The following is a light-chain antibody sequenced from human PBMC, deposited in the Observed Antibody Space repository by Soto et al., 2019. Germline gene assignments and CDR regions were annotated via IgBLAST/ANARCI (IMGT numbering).Light chain of an antibody. J-gene: IGLJ2*01. V-gene: IGLV1-40*01. CDR1: SSNIGAGYD. Sequence: QAVVTQPPSVSGAPGQRVTISCTGSSSNIGAGYDVHWYQQLPGTAPKLLIYGNSNRPSGVPDRFSGSKSGTSASLAITGLQAEDEADYYCDSYRGSGTVVFGGGTKLTVL. CDR3: DSYRGSGTVV. CDR2: GNS.